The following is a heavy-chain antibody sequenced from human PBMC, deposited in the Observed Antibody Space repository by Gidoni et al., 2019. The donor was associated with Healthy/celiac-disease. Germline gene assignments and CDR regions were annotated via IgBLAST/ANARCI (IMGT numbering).Heavy chain of an antibody. CDR1: GFPFSYSW. D-gene: IGHD5-12*01. CDR2: IKSKTDGGTT. CDR3: TTDQPLRHYGGYPLTDY. Sequence: EVQLVESGGGLVKPGGSLRLPCAPPGFPFSYSWLHWVRPAPGTGLEWVGRIKSKTDGGTTDYAAPVKGRFTISRDDSKNTLYLQMNSLKTEDTAVYYCTTDQPLRHYGGYPLTDYWGQGTLVTVSS. J-gene: IGHJ4*02. V-gene: IGHV3-15*01.